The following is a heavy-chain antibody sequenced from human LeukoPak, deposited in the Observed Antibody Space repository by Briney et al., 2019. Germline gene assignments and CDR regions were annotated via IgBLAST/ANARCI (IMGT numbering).Heavy chain of an antibody. V-gene: IGHV3-23*01. CDR2: ISGRGGST. Sequence: GGALILSLASPGFSFSSYAMSLVRPAPGKGLGWVSAISGRGGSTYYADSVKCRFTISRDNSKNTLYLQMNSLRAEDTAVYYCAKGYSSSWHFDYWGQGTLVTVSS. CDR3: AKGYSSSWHFDY. D-gene: IGHD6-13*01. CDR1: GFSFSSYA. J-gene: IGHJ4*02.